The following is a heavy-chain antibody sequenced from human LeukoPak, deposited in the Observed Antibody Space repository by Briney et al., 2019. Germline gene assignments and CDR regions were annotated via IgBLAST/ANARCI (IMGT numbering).Heavy chain of an antibody. V-gene: IGHV3-48*03. D-gene: IGHD1-26*01. CDR3: ARVVGATSLVDY. J-gene: IGHJ4*02. Sequence: GGSLRLSCAASGFTFSSYEMNWVRQAPGKGLEWVSYISSSGSTIYYADSVKGRFTISRDNAKNSLYLQMNSLRAEDTAVYYCARVVGATSLVDYWGQGTLVTVSS. CDR2: ISSSGSTI. CDR1: GFTFSSYE.